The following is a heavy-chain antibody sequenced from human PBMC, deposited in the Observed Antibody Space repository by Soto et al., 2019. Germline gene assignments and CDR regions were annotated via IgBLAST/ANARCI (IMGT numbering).Heavy chain of an antibody. Sequence: QVQLQASGPGLVKPSQTLSLTCTVSGGSISSGGYYWSWIRQHPGKGLEGIGYIYYSGSTYYNPSLNSRVTISVDTSKNQFSLKLSSVTAADTAVYYCATLATTVTTFDYWGQGTLVTVSS. CDR2: IYYSGST. CDR1: GGSISSGGYY. J-gene: IGHJ4*02. D-gene: IGHD4-17*01. CDR3: ATLATTVTTFDY. V-gene: IGHV4-31*03.